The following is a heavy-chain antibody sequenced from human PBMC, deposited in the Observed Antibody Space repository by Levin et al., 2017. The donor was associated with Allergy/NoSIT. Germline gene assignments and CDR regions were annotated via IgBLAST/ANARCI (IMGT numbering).Heavy chain of an antibody. J-gene: IGHJ6*02. D-gene: IGHD3-22*01. CDR1: GGTFSSYA. CDR3: ARGKYYYDSSGYYRYYYYGMDV. CDR2: IIPIFGTA. Sequence: GASVKVSCKASGGTFSSYAISWVRQAPGQGLEWMGGIIPIFGTANYAQKFQGRVTITADKSTSTAYMELSSLRSEDTAVYYCARGKYYYDSSGYYRYYYYGMDVWGQGTTVTVSS. V-gene: IGHV1-69*06.